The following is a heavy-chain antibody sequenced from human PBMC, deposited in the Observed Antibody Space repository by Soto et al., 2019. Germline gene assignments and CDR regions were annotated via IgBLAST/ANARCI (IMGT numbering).Heavy chain of an antibody. D-gene: IGHD1-1*01. CDR2: VYHSGST. CDR3: ASVQGGFNSDSLYSYYMDV. J-gene: IGHJ6*03. Sequence: SETLSLTCAVSSGSISSSNWWSWVRQPPGEGLEWIGEVYHSGSTSYNPSLKSRVTISVDKSKNQFSLKLSSVTAADTAVYYCASVQGGFNSDSLYSYYMDVWGKGTTVTVSS. CDR1: SGSISSSNW. V-gene: IGHV4-4*02.